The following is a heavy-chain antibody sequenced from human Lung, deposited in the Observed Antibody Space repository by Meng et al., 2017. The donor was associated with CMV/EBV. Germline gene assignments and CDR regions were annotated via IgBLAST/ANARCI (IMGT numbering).Heavy chain of an antibody. Sequence: QVNLKQSGPTLVKPTQTLTLTCNISGFSLTHTGVSVDWVRQPPGKALEWLALIYWNDDKRYSPSLRDRLAITKVTSKNQVVLKMTYMDTVDTATFYCVHYSDFWSGYHAFDYWGQGTLVTVSS. CDR2: IYWNDDK. CDR1: GFSLTHTGVS. J-gene: IGHJ4*02. CDR3: VHYSDFWSGYHAFDY. V-gene: IGHV2-5*01. D-gene: IGHD3-3*01.